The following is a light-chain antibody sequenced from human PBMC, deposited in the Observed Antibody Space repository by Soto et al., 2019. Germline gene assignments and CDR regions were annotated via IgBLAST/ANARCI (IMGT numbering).Light chain of an antibody. J-gene: IGLJ1*01. CDR1: SSDVGAYNY. Sequence: QSALTQPASVSGSPGQSITISCAGTSSDVGAYNYVSWYQHHPGKAPKLMIYDVNNRPSGDSNRFSGSKSGNTASLSISGLQAEDEADYYCSSWTSGAPYVFGCGTKLTVL. V-gene: IGLV2-14*03. CDR2: DVN. CDR3: SSWTSGAPYV.